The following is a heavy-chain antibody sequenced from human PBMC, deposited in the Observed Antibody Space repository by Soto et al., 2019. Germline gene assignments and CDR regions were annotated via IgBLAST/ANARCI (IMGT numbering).Heavy chain of an antibody. J-gene: IGHJ4*02. V-gene: IGHV1-69*13. D-gene: IGHD1-26*01. CDR3: ATVTHYRGRYRTVHYLES. Sequence: QVQLVQSGAEVKKPGSSVKVSCKASGGTFGSFSVTWVRQAPGQGLERMGGIIPVFDTADYAQKFQGRLTITADESPRTAYMGLSSLRSEDTAVYYCATVTHYRGRYRTVHYLESWGQGTLVTISS. CDR1: GGTFGSFS. CDR2: IIPVFDTA.